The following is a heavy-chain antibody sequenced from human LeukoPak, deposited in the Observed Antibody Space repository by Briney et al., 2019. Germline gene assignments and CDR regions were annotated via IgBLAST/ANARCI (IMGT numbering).Heavy chain of an antibody. J-gene: IGHJ4*02. CDR2: IYYSGST. Sequence: SETLSLTCTVSGGSISSGGYSWSWIRQHPGKGLEWIGYIYYSGSTYYNPSLKSRVTISVDTSKNQFSLKLSSVTAADTAVYHCARDSDSGYDLAYWGQGTLVTVSS. V-gene: IGHV4-31*03. CDR3: ARDSDSGYDLAY. CDR1: GGSISSGGYS. D-gene: IGHD5-12*01.